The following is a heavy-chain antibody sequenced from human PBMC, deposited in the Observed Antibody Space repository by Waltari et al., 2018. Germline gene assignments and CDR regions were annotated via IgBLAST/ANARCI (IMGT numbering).Heavy chain of an antibody. D-gene: IGHD6-13*01. CDR3: AKAAGYRQQLVPNTYNWFDP. V-gene: IGHV3-30*02. Sequence: YDGSNKYYADSVKGRFTISRDNSKNTLYLQMNSLRAEDTAVYYCAKAAGYRQQLVPNTYNWFDPWGQGTLVTVSS. CDR2: YDGSNK. J-gene: IGHJ5*02.